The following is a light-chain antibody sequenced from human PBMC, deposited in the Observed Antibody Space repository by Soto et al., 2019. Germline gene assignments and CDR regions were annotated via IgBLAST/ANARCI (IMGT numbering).Light chain of an antibody. V-gene: IGLV2-8*01. Sequence: QSALTQPPSASGSPGQSVTISCTGSNTDVGGYNYVSWYQQYPGKAPKVMIYEVTKRPSGVPARFSGSRSGNTASLTVSGLQAEDEADYYCSSYAGSNNLGVFGGGTKLTVL. CDR1: NTDVGGYNY. J-gene: IGLJ3*02. CDR2: EVT. CDR3: SSYAGSNNLGV.